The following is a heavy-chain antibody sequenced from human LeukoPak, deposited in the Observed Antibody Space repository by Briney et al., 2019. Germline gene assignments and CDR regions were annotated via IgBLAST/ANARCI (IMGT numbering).Heavy chain of an antibody. D-gene: IGHD2-2*01. J-gene: IGHJ5*02. CDR2: IYYSGST. CDR3: ARDHEGYCSSTSCYFGFDP. Sequence: SETLSLTCTVSGGSISSYYWSWIGQPPGKGLEWIGYIYYSGSTNYNPSLKSRVTISVDTSKNQFSLKLSSVTAADTAVYYCARDHEGYCSSTSCYFGFDPWGQGTLVTVSS. CDR1: GGSISSYY. V-gene: IGHV4-59*01.